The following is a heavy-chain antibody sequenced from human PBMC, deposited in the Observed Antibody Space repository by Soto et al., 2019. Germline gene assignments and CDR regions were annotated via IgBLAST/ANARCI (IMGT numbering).Heavy chain of an antibody. Sequence: QVQLVQSGAEVKKPGASVKVSCTFTSYDINWVRQATGQGLEWMGWMNPNSGNTQYAQKFQGRVTMTRNTSKFTAYMELSSLRSEDTAVYYCARGPGSSDWRFSYYYMDVWGQGTTVTVSS. CDR1: FTSYD. D-gene: IGHD6-19*01. CDR2: MNPNSGNT. J-gene: IGHJ6*02. V-gene: IGHV1-8*01. CDR3: ARGPGSSDWRFSYYYMDV.